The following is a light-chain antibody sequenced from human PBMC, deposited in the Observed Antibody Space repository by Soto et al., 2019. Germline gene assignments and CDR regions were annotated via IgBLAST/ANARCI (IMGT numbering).Light chain of an antibody. CDR1: SSYIGNNY. CDR2: DND. J-gene: IGLJ2*01. V-gene: IGLV1-51*01. Sequence: QSVLTQPPSVSAAPGQKVTISCSGSSSYIGNNYVSWYQQLPGTAPKLLIYDNDKRPSGIPDRFSGSKSGTSATLGITGLQTGDEADYYCGTWDGSLNTQIFGGGTKVTVL. CDR3: GTWDGSLNTQI.